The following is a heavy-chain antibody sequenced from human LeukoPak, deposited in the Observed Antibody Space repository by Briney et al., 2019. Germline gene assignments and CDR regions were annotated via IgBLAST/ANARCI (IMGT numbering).Heavy chain of an antibody. CDR3: ARALVVVVPGYYYYMDV. V-gene: IGHV1-8*01. CDR1: GYTFTSYD. Sequence: ASVKVSCKASGYTFTSYDINWVRQATGQGLEWMGWMNPNSGNTGYAQKFQGRVTMTRNTSISTAYMELSSLRSEDTAVYYCARALVVVVPGYYYYMDVWGKGTTVTVSS. D-gene: IGHD2-2*01. CDR2: MNPNSGNT. J-gene: IGHJ6*03.